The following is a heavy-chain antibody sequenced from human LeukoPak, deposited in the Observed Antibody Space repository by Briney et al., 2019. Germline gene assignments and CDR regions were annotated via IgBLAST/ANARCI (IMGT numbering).Heavy chain of an antibody. V-gene: IGHV4-4*09. CDR3: ARHLTKYSSSSGLGY. Sequence: SETLSLTCTVSGGSISSYYWSWIRQPPGKGLEWIGYIYTSGSTNYNPSLKSRVTISVDTSKNRFSLKLSSVTAADTAVYYCARHLTKYSSSSGLGYWGQGTLVTVSS. D-gene: IGHD6-6*01. CDR2: IYTSGST. J-gene: IGHJ4*02. CDR1: GGSISSYY.